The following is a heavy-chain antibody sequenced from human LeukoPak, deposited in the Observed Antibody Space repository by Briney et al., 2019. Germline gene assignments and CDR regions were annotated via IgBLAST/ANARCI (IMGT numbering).Heavy chain of an antibody. CDR1: GYSFTSYW. J-gene: IGHJ4*02. V-gene: IGHV5-10-1*01. CDR3: AREDDSGWSSFDY. D-gene: IGHD6-19*01. Sequence: HGESLKISCKGSGYSFTSYWISWVRQMPGKGLEWMGRIDPSDSYTNYGPSFQGHVTISADKSISTAYLQWSSLKASDTAMYYCAREDDSGWSSFDYWGQGTLVTVSS. CDR2: IDPSDSYT.